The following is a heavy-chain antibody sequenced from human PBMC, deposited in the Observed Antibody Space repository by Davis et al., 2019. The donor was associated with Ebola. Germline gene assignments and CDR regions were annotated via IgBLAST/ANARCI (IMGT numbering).Heavy chain of an antibody. J-gene: IGHJ6*02. Sequence: PGGSLRLSCAASGFTFSSYSMNWVRQAPGKGLEWVSSISSSSSYIYYADSVKGRFTISRDNAKNSLYLQMNSLRAEDTAVYYCASWKIWFRELTAGFWGDVWGQGTTVTVSS. CDR1: GFTFSSYS. V-gene: IGHV3-21*01. D-gene: IGHD3-10*01. CDR2: ISSSSSYI. CDR3: ASWKIWFRELTAGFWGDV.